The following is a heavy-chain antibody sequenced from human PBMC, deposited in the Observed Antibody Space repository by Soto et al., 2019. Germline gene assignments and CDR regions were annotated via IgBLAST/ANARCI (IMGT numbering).Heavy chain of an antibody. CDR3: VRGASSGYYRIDY. CDR2: ISPDGKNT. D-gene: IGHD3-22*01. CDR1: GFTFSSYW. J-gene: IGHJ4*02. V-gene: IGHV3-74*01. Sequence: DVHLVESGGDLVHPGGSPRLSCAASGFTFSSYWMHWVRQVPGKGLVWVSRISPDGKNTNYADSVKGRFTISRDNAKNTVFLQMNSLRVEDMAVYYCVRGASSGYYRIDYWGQGALVTVSS.